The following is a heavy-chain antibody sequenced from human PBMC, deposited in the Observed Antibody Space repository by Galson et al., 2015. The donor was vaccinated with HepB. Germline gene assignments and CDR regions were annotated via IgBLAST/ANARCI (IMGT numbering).Heavy chain of an antibody. CDR3: ARDLSPQYYYDSSARVY. V-gene: IGHV3-66*01. CDR2: IYSGGST. CDR1: GFTVSSNY. D-gene: IGHD3-22*01. J-gene: IGHJ4*02. Sequence: SLRLSCAASGFTVSSNYMSWVRQAPGKGLEWVSVIYSGGSTYYADSVKGRFTISRDNSKNTLYLQMNSLRAEDTAVYYCARDLSPQYYYDSSARVYWGQGTLVTVSS.